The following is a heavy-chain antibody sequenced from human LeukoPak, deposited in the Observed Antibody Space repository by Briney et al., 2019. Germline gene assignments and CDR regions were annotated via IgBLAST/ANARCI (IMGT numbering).Heavy chain of an antibody. D-gene: IGHD5-18*01. V-gene: IGHV3-23*01. J-gene: IGHJ4*02. CDR2: ISGSGGST. CDR3: ARDRPKPRYSFGY. Sequence: PGGSLRLSCAASGFTFSSYAMSWVRQAPGKGLEWVSAISGSGGSTSYAQKFQGRVTMTRDTSTSTVYMELSSLRSEDTTVYYCARDRPKPRYSFGYWGQGTLVTVSS. CDR1: GFTFSSYA.